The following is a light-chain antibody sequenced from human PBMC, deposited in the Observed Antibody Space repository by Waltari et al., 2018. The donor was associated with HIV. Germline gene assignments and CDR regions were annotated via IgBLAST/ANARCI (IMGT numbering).Light chain of an antibody. CDR1: SSHIGSNP. Sequence: QSVLTQPPSASGTPGQRVTFSWSGSSSHIGSNPGGWYQKLPGTAPRLLIYKNNQRPAGVPDRFSGSKSGTSASLAISGLQSEDEADYYCAAWDDSLNGHVLFGGGTKLTVL. CDR3: AAWDDSLNGHVL. V-gene: IGLV1-44*01. J-gene: IGLJ2*01. CDR2: KNN.